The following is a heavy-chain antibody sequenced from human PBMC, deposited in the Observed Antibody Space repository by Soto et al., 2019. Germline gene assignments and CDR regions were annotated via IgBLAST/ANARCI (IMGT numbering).Heavy chain of an antibody. J-gene: IGHJ3*02. V-gene: IGHV1-69*13. D-gene: IGHD6-13*01. Sequence: SVKVSCKASGGTFSSYAISWVRQAPGQGLEWMGGIIPIFGTANYAQKFQGGVTITADESTSTAYMELSSLRSEDTAVYYCARGGEQQNDAFDIWGQGTMVTVSS. CDR1: GGTFSSYA. CDR2: IIPIFGTA. CDR3: ARGGEQQNDAFDI.